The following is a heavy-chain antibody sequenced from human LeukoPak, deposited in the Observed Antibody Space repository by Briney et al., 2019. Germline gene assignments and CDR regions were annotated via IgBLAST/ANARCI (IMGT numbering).Heavy chain of an antibody. CDR2: IYTSGST. J-gene: IGHJ5*02. V-gene: IGHV4-4*07. CDR3: ARGNSNYDILTGYYSFRFDP. D-gene: IGHD3-9*01. CDR1: GGSISSYY. Sequence: SETLSLTCTVSGGSISSYYWSWIRQPAGKGLEWIGRIYTSGSTNYNPSLKSRVTMSVDTSKNQFSLKLSSVTAADTAVYYCARGNSNYDILTGYYSFRFDPWGQGTLVTVSS.